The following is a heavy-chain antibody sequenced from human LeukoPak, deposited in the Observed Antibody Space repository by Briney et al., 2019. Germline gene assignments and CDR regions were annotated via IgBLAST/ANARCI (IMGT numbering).Heavy chain of an antibody. V-gene: IGHV3-23*01. CDR1: GFTFSSYA. D-gene: IGHD6-13*01. CDR3: ARDSAIAAAGGYFDY. J-gene: IGHJ4*02. CDR2: IDGSGGST. Sequence: GGSLRLSCSASGFTFSSYAMTWVRQPPGKGLEWVSVIDGSGGSTYYADSVKGRFTISRDNSKNTLYLQMNSLRAEDTAVYYCARDSAIAAAGGYFDYWGQGTLVTVSS.